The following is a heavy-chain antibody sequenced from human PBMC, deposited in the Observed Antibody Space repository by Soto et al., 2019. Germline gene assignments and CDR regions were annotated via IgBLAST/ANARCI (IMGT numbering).Heavy chain of an antibody. CDR2: IYPGDSET. CDR3: SISRHYHGAASDS. CDR1: AYTFTNYY. J-gene: IGHJ5*01. V-gene: IGHV5-51*01. D-gene: IGHD3-10*01. Sequence: GESLKISCNGSAYTFTNYYIGWVRQMPGKGPEWMGIIYPGDSETTYSPSFQGQVTFSVDKSLNIAYLQWSSLKASDTGIYYCSISRHYHGAASDSWGHGTLVTVSS.